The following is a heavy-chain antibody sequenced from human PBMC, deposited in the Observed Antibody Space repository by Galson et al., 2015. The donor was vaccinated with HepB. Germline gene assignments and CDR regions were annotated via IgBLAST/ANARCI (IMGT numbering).Heavy chain of an antibody. J-gene: IGHJ4*02. Sequence: SLRLSCAASGFPFSNYAMNWVRQAPGKGLEWLAVISYDGNNEYYADSVKGRFTISRDNSKNTVYLQMDSLRAEDTAVYYCAREKVTTYYFDYWGQGTLVTVSS. CDR3: AREKVTTYYFDY. CDR1: GFPFSNYA. V-gene: IGHV3-30-3*01. CDR2: ISYDGNNE. D-gene: IGHD4-17*01.